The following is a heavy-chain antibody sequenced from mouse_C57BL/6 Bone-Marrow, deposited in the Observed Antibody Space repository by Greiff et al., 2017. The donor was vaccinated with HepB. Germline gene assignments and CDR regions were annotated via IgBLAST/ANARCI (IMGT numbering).Heavy chain of an antibody. J-gene: IGHJ2*01. CDR2: ISDGGSYT. V-gene: IGHV5-4*01. CDR1: GFTFSSYA. CDR3: ARERHYFDD. Sequence: EVHLVESGGGLVKPGGSLKLSCAASGFTFSSYAMSWVRQTPEKRLEWVATISDGGSYTYYPDNVKGRFTISRDNAKNNLYLQMSHLKSEDTAMYYCARERHYFDDWGQGTTLTVSS.